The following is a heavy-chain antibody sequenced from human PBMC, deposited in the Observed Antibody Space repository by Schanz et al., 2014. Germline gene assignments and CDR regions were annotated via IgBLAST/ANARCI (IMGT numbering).Heavy chain of an antibody. CDR2: ISNGGGYI. Sequence: QVQLVESGGTLVKPGGSLRLSCVVSGFTFSDYYMNWVRQAPGKGLEWVSSISNGGGYIYYADSVKGRFTISRDNAKNSVYLQMHSLRDEDTALYYCARDRDAGGYDSWGQGTLVTVSS. J-gene: IGHJ5*01. D-gene: IGHD2-8*02. CDR1: GFTFSDYY. V-gene: IGHV3-11*01. CDR3: ARDRDAGGYDS.